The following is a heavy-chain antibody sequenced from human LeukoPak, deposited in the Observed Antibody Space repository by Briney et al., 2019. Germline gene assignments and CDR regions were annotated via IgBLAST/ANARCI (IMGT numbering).Heavy chain of an antibody. CDR1: GFTFSSYA. J-gene: IGHJ4*02. Sequence: GGSLRLSCAASGFTFSSYAMSWVRQAPGKGLEWVSAISGSGGSTYYADSVKGRFTISRDNSKNTLYLQVNSLRAEDTAVYYCAPPSYLKGVGYWGQGTLVTVSS. D-gene: IGHD2-8*01. CDR3: APPSYLKGVGY. V-gene: IGHV3-23*01. CDR2: ISGSGGST.